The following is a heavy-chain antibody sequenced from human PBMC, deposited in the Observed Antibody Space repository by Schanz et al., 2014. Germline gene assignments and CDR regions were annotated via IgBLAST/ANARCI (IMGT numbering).Heavy chain of an antibody. V-gene: IGHV3-23*04. CDR2: LSGSGGST. CDR3: ARDRGYCSGGSCLTFDY. J-gene: IGHJ4*02. CDR1: GFTLSSYA. Sequence: EVQLVESGGGVVQPGRSLRLSCAAYGFTLSSYAMHWVRQAPGKGLEWVSALSGSGGSTYYADSVKGRFTISRDNSKNPLYLQMNTLRAEDTAVYYCARDRGYCSGGSCLTFDYWGQGTLVTVSS. D-gene: IGHD2-15*01.